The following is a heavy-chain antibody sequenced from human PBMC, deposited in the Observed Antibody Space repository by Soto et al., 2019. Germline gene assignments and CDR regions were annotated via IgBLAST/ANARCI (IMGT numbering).Heavy chain of an antibody. CDR2: IFYSGST. J-gene: IGHJ4*02. CDR1: RGPINSHY. Sequence: QVQLQESGPGLVRPSETLSLTCTVSRGPINSHYWSWIRQPPGKGLEWTGSIFYSGSTRYNSSLKCRVTISIDRSQSHFSLRLTSVTAAATAVYYCASHTGSYPASSWGQGTLVTVSS. V-gene: IGHV4-59*08. CDR3: ASHTGSYPASS. D-gene: IGHD3-10*01.